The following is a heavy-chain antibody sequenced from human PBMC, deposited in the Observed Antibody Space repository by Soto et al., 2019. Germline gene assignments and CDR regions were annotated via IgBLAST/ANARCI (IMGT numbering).Heavy chain of an antibody. V-gene: IGHV3-23*01. CDR3: AKVFSPEGGNYFDH. CDR2: ISNSFSDGNT. Sequence: GGSLRLSFAASGFTFSNYAMDWVRQAPGKGLEWVSAISNSFSDGNTHYADSVKGRFTISRDNDKNTVFLEMNSLRAEDTAVYYCAKVFSPEGGNYFDHWGQGTLVTVSS. CDR1: GFTFSNYA. J-gene: IGHJ4*02.